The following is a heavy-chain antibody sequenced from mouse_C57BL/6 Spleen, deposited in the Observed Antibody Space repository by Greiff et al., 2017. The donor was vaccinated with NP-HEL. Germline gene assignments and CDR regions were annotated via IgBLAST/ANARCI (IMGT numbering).Heavy chain of an antibody. D-gene: IGHD2-12*01. CDR3: ARYSPDWYFDV. Sequence: ESGPGLVKPSQSLSLTCSVTGYSITRGYYWNWIRQFPGNKLEWMGYISYDGSNNYNPSLKNRISITRDTSKNQFFLKLNSVTTEDTATYYCARYSPDWYFDVWGTGTTVTVSS. V-gene: IGHV3-6*01. CDR2: ISYDGSN. J-gene: IGHJ1*03. CDR1: GYSITRGYY.